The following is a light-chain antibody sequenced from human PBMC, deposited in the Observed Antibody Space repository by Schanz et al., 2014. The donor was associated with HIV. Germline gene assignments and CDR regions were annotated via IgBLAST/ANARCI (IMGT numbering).Light chain of an antibody. Sequence: AIRMTQSPSSFSASTGDRVTITCRASQGISSYLAWYQQKPGKAPKLLIYAASSLQSGVPSRFSGSGSGTDFPLTIGCLQSEDFATYYCHQYHTYSWTFGQGTRVEI. CDR2: AAS. CDR1: QGISSY. CDR3: HQYHTYSWT. J-gene: IGKJ1*01. V-gene: IGKV1-8*01.